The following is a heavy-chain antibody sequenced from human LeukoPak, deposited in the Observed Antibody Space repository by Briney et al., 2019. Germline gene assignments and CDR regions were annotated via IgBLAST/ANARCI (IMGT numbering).Heavy chain of an antibody. D-gene: IGHD3-10*01. V-gene: IGHV4-34*01. CDR1: GGSFSGYY. Sequence: ASETLSLTCAVYGGSFSGYYWSWIRQPPGKGLEWIGEINHSGSTNYNPSLKSRVTISVDTSKNQFSLKLSSVTAADTAVYYCARSMHYYGSGSYAWFDPWGQGTLVTVSS. CDR2: INHSGST. CDR3: ARSMHYYGSGSYAWFDP. J-gene: IGHJ5*02.